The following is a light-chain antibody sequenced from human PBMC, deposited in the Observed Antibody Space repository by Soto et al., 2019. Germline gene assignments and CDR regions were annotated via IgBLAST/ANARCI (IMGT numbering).Light chain of an antibody. CDR1: QSVYTT. J-gene: IGKJ4*01. CDR2: GVS. V-gene: IGKV3D-15*01. CDR3: QQYNQWPLT. Sequence: EIVMTQSPATLSVSPGERATLSCRASQSVYTTLAWYQQKPGQSPRLLVYGVSTRAAGVPARFSGSGSGTEFTLTIDSLQSEDCAVYYCQQYNQWPLTFGGGTKVDI.